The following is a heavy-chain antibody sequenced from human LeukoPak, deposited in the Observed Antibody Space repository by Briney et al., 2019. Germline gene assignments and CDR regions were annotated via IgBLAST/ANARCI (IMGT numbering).Heavy chain of an antibody. CDR2: ISGSGGST. V-gene: IGHV3-23*01. J-gene: IGHJ5*02. D-gene: IGHD2-21*01. Sequence: PGGSLRLSCAASGFTFSSYAMSWVRQAPGKGLEWVSAISGSGGSTYYADSVKGRFTISRDNSKNTLYLQINSLRAEDTAVYYCAKERAYCGGDCPNWFDPWGQGTLVTVSS. CDR1: GFTFSSYA. CDR3: AKERAYCGGDCPNWFDP.